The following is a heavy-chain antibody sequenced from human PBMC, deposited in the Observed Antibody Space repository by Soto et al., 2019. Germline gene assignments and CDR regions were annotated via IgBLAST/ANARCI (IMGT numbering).Heavy chain of an antibody. J-gene: IGHJ4*02. CDR2: IYPGDSDT. CDR3: ARYSESYRHQLDF. V-gene: IGHV5-51*01. Sequence: GESLKVSCKGSGYSFASHWVAWVRQMPEKGLEWIGTIYPGDSDTKYSSAFRGHVTISADTSVSTAYLQWRSLEATDSAIYYWARYSESYRHQLDFWGQGNLVIVSS. D-gene: IGHD1-26*01. CDR1: GYSFASHW.